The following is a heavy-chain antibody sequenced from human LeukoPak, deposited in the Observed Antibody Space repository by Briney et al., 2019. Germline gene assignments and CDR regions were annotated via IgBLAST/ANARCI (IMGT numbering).Heavy chain of an antibody. CDR1: GFTVSSNH. CDR3: ARELWVFYY. Sequence: GGSLRLSCAASGFTVSSNHMSWVRQAPGKGLNWVSIIYSGGTTYYADSVKGRFTISRDNSKNTLYLQMNSLRAEDTAVYYCARELWVFYYWGQGTLVTVSS. J-gene: IGHJ4*02. V-gene: IGHV3-53*01. D-gene: IGHD5-18*01. CDR2: IYSGGTT.